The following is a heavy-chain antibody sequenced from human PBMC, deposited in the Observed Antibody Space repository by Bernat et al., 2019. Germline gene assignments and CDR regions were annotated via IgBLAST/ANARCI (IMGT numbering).Heavy chain of an antibody. J-gene: IGHJ4*02. V-gene: IGHV3-23*01. CDR2: ISGSGGST. CDR1: GFTFSSYA. Sequence: EVQLLESGGGLVQPGGSLRLSCAASGFTFSSYAMSWVRQAPGQGLEWVSGISGSGGSTYYADSVKGRFTISRDNSKNTLYLQMNSLRAEDTAVYYCVKCSGGSCYSGSDCWGQGTLVTVSS. D-gene: IGHD2-15*01. CDR3: VKCSGGSCYSGSDC.